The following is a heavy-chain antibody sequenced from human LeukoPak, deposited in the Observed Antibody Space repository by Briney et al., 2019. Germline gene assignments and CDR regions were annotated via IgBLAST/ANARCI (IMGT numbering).Heavy chain of an antibody. CDR2: IYYSGST. CDR1: GGSISSSSYY. J-gene: IGHJ4*02. V-gene: IGHV4-39*07. Sequence: KTSETLSLTCTVSGGSISSSSYYWGWIRQPPGKGLEWIGSIYYSGSTYYNPSLKSRVTISVDTSKNQFSLKLSSVTAADTAVYYCARDIFEMATILWGQGTLVTVSS. CDR3: ARDIFEMATIL. D-gene: IGHD5-24*01.